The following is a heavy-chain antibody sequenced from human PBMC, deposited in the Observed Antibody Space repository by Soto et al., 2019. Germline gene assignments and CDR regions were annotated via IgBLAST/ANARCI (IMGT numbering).Heavy chain of an antibody. J-gene: IGHJ2*01. CDR3: ARAQPYCGNSRWYFGL. CDR2: IYHSGST. D-gene: IGHD2-21*02. CDR1: GGSISSGGYS. Sequence: QLQLQESGSGLVKPSQTLSLTCAVSGGSISSGGYSWSWIRQPPGKGLEWIGYIYHSGSTYYNPSLKSRVTRSVDRSKNQFSLKLSSVAAADTAVYYCARAQPYCGNSRWYFGLWGRGTLVTVSS. V-gene: IGHV4-30-2*01.